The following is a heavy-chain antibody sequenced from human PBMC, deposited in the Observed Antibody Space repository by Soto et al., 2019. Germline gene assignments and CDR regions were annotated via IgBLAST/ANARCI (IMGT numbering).Heavy chain of an antibody. CDR1: GFTFSSYS. J-gene: IGHJ4*02. V-gene: IGHV3-48*02. Sequence: GGSLRLSCAASGFTFSSYSMNWVRQAPGKGLEWVSYISSSSSTIYYADSVKGRFTISRDNAKNSLYLQMNSLRDEDTAVYYCAREHSRYGSGSYYHDYWGQGTLVTVSS. CDR3: AREHSRYGSGSYYHDY. CDR2: ISSSSSTI. D-gene: IGHD3-10*01.